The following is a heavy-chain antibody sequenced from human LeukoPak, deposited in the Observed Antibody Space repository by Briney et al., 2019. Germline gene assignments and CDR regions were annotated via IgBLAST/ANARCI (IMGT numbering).Heavy chain of an antibody. CDR2: ISSSSSYI. Sequence: GGSLRLSCAASGFTFSSYSMNWVRQAPGKGLEWVSSISSSSSYIYYADSVKGRFTISRDNAKNSLYVQMNSLRAEDTAVYYCVRDSSGYDDYYYYGMDVWGQGTTVTVSS. D-gene: IGHD5-12*01. V-gene: IGHV3-21*01. J-gene: IGHJ6*02. CDR3: VRDSSGYDDYYYYGMDV. CDR1: GFTFSSYS.